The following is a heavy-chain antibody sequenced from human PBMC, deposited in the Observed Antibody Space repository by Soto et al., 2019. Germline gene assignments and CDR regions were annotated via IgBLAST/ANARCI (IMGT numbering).Heavy chain of an antibody. J-gene: IGHJ6*02. CDR2: IKQDGSEK. CDR1: GFTFSSYW. D-gene: IGHD2-8*01. V-gene: IGHV3-7*03. Sequence: QAGGSLRLSCAASGFTFSSYWMSWVRQAPGKGLEWVANIKQDGSEKYYVDSAKGRFTISRDNAKNSLYLQMNSLRAEDTAVYYCARDRFHTVYHYYYGMDVWGQGTTVTVS. CDR3: ARDRFHTVYHYYYGMDV.